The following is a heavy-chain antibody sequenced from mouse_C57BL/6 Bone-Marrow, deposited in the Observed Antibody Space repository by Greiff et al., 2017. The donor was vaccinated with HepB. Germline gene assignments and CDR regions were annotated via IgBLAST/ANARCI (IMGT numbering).Heavy chain of an antibody. V-gene: IGHV5-6*01. Sequence: EVHLVESGGDLVKPGGSLKLSCAASGFTFSSYGMSWVRQTPDKRLEWVATISRGGSYTYYPDSVKGRFTISRDNAKNTLYLQMSSLKSEDTAMYYCARHEGLYSNYVGYYAMDYWGQGTSVTVSS. D-gene: IGHD2-5*01. CDR1: GFTFSSYG. CDR3: ARHEGLYSNYVGYYAMDY. J-gene: IGHJ4*01. CDR2: ISRGGSYT.